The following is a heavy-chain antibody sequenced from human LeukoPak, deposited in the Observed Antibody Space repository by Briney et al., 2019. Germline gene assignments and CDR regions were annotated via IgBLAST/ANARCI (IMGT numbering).Heavy chain of an antibody. J-gene: IGHJ2*01. CDR3: AREDSSSWAYWYLDL. D-gene: IGHD6-13*01. CDR2: IYKSGDV. V-gene: IGHV4-59*01. Sequence: PSETLSLTCSVSGYSTTSYYWSWIRQTPGQGLEWLGLIYKSGDVNYHPSFRSRLFMSVDRSKTQVSLRLRSVTAADTAVYYCAREDSSSWAYWYLDLWGRGTLVTVSS. CDR1: GYSTTSYY.